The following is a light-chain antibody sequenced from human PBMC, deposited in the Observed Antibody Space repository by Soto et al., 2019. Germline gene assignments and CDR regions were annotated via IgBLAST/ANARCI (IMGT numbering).Light chain of an antibody. Sequence: QSVLTQPAPVSGSPGQSITISCTGTSSDVGGYNFVSWYQRHPGKAPKLMIYEVSNRPSGVSNRFSGSKSGNTASLTISGLQAEDEADYYCTSYTTSTTLLFGGGTKVTVL. CDR2: EVS. CDR3: TSYTTSTTLL. J-gene: IGLJ2*01. CDR1: SSDVGGYNF. V-gene: IGLV2-14*01.